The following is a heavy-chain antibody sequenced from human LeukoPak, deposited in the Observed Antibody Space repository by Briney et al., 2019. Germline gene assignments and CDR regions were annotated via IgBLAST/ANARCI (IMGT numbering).Heavy chain of an antibody. Sequence: GSLRLSCAAGGLSFSSFAMSWGRQGPARGVEWVASIRENGETFYADSVKGRFTLSSDSSRNTVYFQLNNLRAEDTAIYYCAKASWVSSTDAVRWGQGTLVTVSS. J-gene: IGHJ4*02. CDR2: IRENGET. CDR1: GLSFSSFA. D-gene: IGHD6-19*01. V-gene: IGHV3-23*01. CDR3: AKASWVSSTDAVR.